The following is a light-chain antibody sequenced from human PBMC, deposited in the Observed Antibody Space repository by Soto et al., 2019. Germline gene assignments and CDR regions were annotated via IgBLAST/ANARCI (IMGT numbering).Light chain of an antibody. CDR3: QQRTNWRLS. Sequence: DIVLTQSPATLSLSPRERATLSCRASQSVNSHLSWYQQKPGQAPRLLFYDASNRAIGIPARFTGSGSGTDFTLTIGGLEPEDFAVYYGQQRTNWRLSFGGGTKVEI. V-gene: IGKV3-11*01. CDR2: DAS. J-gene: IGKJ4*01. CDR1: QSVNSH.